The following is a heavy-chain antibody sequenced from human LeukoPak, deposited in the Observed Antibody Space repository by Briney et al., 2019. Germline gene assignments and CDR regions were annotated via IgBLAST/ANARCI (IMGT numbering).Heavy chain of an antibody. Sequence: SETLSLTCIVSGGSVSSTSYYWGWIRQPPGKGLEWIGSFYSSGNTYYNPSLKSRVAISADTSKNQFSLKLTSVTAADTAVYYCAREPYGRFDYWGQGTLVTVSS. CDR2: FYSSGNT. J-gene: IGHJ4*02. CDR3: AREPYGRFDY. CDR1: GGSVSSTSYY. D-gene: IGHD3-10*01. V-gene: IGHV4-39*07.